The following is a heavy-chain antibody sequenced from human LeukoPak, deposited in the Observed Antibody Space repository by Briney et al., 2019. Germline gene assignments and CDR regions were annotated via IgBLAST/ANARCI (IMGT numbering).Heavy chain of an antibody. Sequence: PGGSLRLSCAASGFTFSSYNMNWVRQAPGKGPEWISYISSTSNTMYYADSVKGRFTISRDNAKNSLYLQMSSLRAEDTAVYYCSKDPNGDYVGAFDMWGQGTMVTVSS. CDR1: GFTFSSYN. V-gene: IGHV3-48*01. D-gene: IGHD4-17*01. CDR2: ISSTSNTM. J-gene: IGHJ3*02. CDR3: SKDPNGDYVGAFDM.